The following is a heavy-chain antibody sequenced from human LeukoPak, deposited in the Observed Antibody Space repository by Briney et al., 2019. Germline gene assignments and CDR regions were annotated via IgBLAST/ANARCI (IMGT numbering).Heavy chain of an antibody. D-gene: IGHD3-3*01. V-gene: IGHV1-18*01. Sequence: ASVKVSCKASGYTFTSYGISWVRQAPGQGLEWMGWISAYNGNTNYAQKLQGRVTMTTDTSTSTAYMELSSLRSEDTAVYYCARDSQASYYDFWSGYQSNWFDPWGQGTLVTVSS. CDR2: ISAYNGNT. CDR1: GYTFTSYG. CDR3: ARDSQASYYDFWSGYQSNWFDP. J-gene: IGHJ5*02.